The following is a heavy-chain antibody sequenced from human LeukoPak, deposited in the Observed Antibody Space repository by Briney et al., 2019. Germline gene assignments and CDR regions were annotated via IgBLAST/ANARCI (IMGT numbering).Heavy chain of an antibody. CDR1: GFTFSSNW. CDR3: AKHHDP. Sequence: PGGSLRLSCAASGFTFSSNWMHWVRQAPGKGVMWVSGINSDGSSTRYADSVKGRFTISRDNAKNTLYLQMNSLRAEDTAVYYCAKHHDPWGQGTLVTVSS. J-gene: IGHJ5*02. CDR2: INSDGSST. V-gene: IGHV3-74*01.